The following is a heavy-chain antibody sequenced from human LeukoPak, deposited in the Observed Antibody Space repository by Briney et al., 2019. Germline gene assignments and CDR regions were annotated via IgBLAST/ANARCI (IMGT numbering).Heavy chain of an antibody. CDR1: GFTFDDYA. J-gene: IGHJ6*04. Sequence: GGSLRLSCAASGFTFDDYAMHWVRQAPGKGLEWVSGISFNSNTIVYADSVKGRFTISRDNAKNSLDLQMNSLRAEDTAVYYCAELGITMIGGVWGKGTTVTISS. V-gene: IGHV3-9*01. CDR3: AELGITMIGGV. CDR2: ISFNSNTI. D-gene: IGHD3-10*02.